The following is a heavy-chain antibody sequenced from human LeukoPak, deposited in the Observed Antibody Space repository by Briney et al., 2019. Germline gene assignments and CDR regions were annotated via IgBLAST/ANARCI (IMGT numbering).Heavy chain of an antibody. V-gene: IGHV1-69*05. J-gene: IGHJ5*02. CDR1: GGTFSSYA. D-gene: IGHD3-3*01. CDR2: IIPIFGTA. Sequence: VASVKVSCKASGGTFSSYAISWVRQAPGQGLEWMGGIIPIFGTANYAQKFQGRVTITTDESTSTAYMELSSLRSEDTAVYYCARYNYDFWSDALCNWFDPWGQGTLVTVSS. CDR3: ARYNYDFWSDALCNWFDP.